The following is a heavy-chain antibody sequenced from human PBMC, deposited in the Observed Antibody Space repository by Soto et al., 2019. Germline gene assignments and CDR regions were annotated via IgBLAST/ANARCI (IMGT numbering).Heavy chain of an antibody. CDR1: CYTFTSYG. J-gene: IGHJ4*02. V-gene: IGHV1-18*01. D-gene: IGHD3-10*01. CDR3: ARDVEGTMVRGVIITGGSDY. CDR2: ISAYNGNT. Sequence: SGKVSFRASCYTFTSYGISWVRQAPGQGLEWMGWISAYNGNTNYAQKLQGRVTMTTDTSTSTAYMELRSLRSDDTAVYYCARDVEGTMVRGVIITGGSDYWGQGTLVTVSS.